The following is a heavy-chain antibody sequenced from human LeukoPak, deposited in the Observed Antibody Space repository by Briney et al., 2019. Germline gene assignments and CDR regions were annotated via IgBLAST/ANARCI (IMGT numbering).Heavy chain of an antibody. J-gene: IGHJ4*02. CDR2: IYTCGST. CDR1: GGSISSYY. D-gene: IGHD3-10*01. CDR3: AREAGGPSSGSRVFDY. V-gene: IGHV4-4*07. Sequence: AETLSLTCTVSGGSISSYYWSWIRQPAGKGREGIGRIYTCGSTTYTPSLKSRVTLSVDTSKNQFSLKLSSVTAADTAVYYCAREAGGPSSGSRVFDYWGQGTLVTVSS.